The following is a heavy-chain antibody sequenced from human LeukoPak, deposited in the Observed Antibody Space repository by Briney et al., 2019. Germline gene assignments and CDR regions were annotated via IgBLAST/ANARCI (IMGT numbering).Heavy chain of an antibody. J-gene: IGHJ1*01. CDR3: VRNRYGYGSGGYSPEHFHH. CDR1: GFTFSNYG. D-gene: IGHD2-15*01. CDR2: ISTSSSYI. V-gene: IGHV3-21*01. Sequence: GGALRLSCVASGFTFSNYGMDWVRQAPGKGLDWVASISTSSSYIFYADSVKGRFTISRDNPKQSMYLQINSLRAEDTAVYFCVRNRYGYGSGGYSPEHFHHWGQGTLVTVSS.